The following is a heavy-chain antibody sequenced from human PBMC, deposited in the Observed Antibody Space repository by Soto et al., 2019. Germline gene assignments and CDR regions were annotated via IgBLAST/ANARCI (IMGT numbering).Heavy chain of an antibody. J-gene: IGHJ4*02. Sequence: QVQLVKSGGGVIQPGRTLRLSCAASGFTFNTYGMHWVRQAPGKGLEWVAVISFDEKIQYYADSVKGRFTISRDNSKNTMSLQMDSLRPEDTAVYYCAKVAERSMITFGGVIADWGQGTLVTVSS. CDR1: GFTFNTYG. D-gene: IGHD3-16*02. CDR3: AKVAERSMITFGGVIAD. CDR2: ISFDEKIQ. V-gene: IGHV3-30*18.